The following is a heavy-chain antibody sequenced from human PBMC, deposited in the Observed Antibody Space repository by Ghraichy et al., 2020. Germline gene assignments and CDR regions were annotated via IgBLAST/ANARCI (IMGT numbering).Heavy chain of an antibody. D-gene: IGHD5-12*01. CDR1: EFTFSSYD. V-gene: IGHV3-48*03. CDR3: TRWPLSPFEY. J-gene: IGHJ4*02. CDR2: LSIGGSTK. Sequence: GGSLRLSCAASEFTFSSYDINWVRQAPGKGLEWVSYLSIGGSTKFYADSVKGRFTVSRDNAKKSFFLQMNNVRVEDTAVYFCTRWPLSPFEYWGQGILVTVSS.